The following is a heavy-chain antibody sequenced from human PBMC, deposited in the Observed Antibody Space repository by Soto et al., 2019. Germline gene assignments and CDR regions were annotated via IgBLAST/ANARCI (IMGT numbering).Heavy chain of an antibody. CDR1: GFTFSSYA. V-gene: IGHV3-30-3*01. Sequence: PGGSLRLSCAASGFTFSSYAMHWVRQAPGKGLEWVAVISYDGSNKYYADSVKGRFTISRDNSKNTLYLQMNSLRAEDTAVYYCARESQSYYFDYWGQGTLVTVSS. CDR3: ARESQSYYFDY. CDR2: ISYDGSNK. J-gene: IGHJ4*02.